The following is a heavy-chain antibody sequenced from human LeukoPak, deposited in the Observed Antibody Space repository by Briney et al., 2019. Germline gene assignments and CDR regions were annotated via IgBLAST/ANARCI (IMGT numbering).Heavy chain of an antibody. V-gene: IGHV3-23*01. CDR3: AKDPEVVSKGLFDY. J-gene: IGHJ4*02. CDR1: GFTFSSYA. D-gene: IGHD3-22*01. Sequence: GGSLRLSCAASGFTFSSYAMSWVRQAPGKGLEWVSAISGRGGSSYYAASVKGRITISRVNSKNTMYLQMNSLRAEDTAVYYCAKDPEVVSKGLFDYWGQGTLVTVSS. CDR2: ISGRGGSS.